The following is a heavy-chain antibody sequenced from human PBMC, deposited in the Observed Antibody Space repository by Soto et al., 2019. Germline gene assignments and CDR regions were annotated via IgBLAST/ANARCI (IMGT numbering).Heavy chain of an antibody. CDR2: ISSSSSYI. V-gene: IGHV3-21*01. Sequence: ESGGGLVKPGGSLRLSCAASGFTFSSYSMNWVRQAPGKGLEWVSSISSSSSYIYYADSVKGRFTISRDNAKNSLYLQMNSLRAEDTAVYYCARDEYYYDSSGYLFDYWGQGTLVTVSS. CDR1: GFTFSSYS. D-gene: IGHD3-22*01. J-gene: IGHJ4*02. CDR3: ARDEYYYDSSGYLFDY.